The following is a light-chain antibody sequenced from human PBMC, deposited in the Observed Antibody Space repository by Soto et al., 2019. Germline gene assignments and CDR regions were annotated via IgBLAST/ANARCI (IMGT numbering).Light chain of an antibody. Sequence: QSALTQPASVSGSPGQSITISCTGTSSAVGAHNYVSWYQQVPGKAPKLMIYDVNNRPSGVSDRFSGSKSGNTASLTISGLQAEDEADYYCSSYITTTLVFGGGTQLTVL. CDR1: SSAVGAHNY. V-gene: IGLV2-14*03. CDR3: SSYITTTLV. CDR2: DVN. J-gene: IGLJ2*01.